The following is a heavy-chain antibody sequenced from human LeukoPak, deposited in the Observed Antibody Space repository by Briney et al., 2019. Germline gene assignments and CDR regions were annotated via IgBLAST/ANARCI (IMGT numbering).Heavy chain of an antibody. V-gene: IGHV3-48*01. CDR2: ISSSSSTI. Sequence: GGSLRLSCAASGFTFSSYSMNWVRQAPGKGLEWVSYISSSSSTIYYADSVKGRFTISRDDAKNSLFLQMNSLRAEDMALYYCAKDLNYDSSGFFDIWGQGTMVTVSS. CDR3: AKDLNYDSSGFFDI. J-gene: IGHJ3*02. CDR1: GFTFSSYS. D-gene: IGHD3-22*01.